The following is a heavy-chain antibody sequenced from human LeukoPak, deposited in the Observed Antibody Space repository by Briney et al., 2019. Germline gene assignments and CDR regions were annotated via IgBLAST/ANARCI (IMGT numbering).Heavy chain of an antibody. Sequence: GGSLRLSCAASGFTFSSYAMSWVRQAPGKGLGWVSAISGSGGSTYYADSVKGRCTISRDNSKNTLYLQMNSLRAEDTAVYYCAKDPYSGYDSHYYYYMDVWGKGTTVTVSS. CDR2: ISGSGGST. V-gene: IGHV3-23*01. CDR3: AKDPYSGYDSHYYYYMDV. CDR1: GFTFSSYA. J-gene: IGHJ6*03. D-gene: IGHD5-12*01.